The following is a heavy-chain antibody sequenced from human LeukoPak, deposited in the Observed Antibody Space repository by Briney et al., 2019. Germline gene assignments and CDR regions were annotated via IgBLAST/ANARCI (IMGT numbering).Heavy chain of an antibody. CDR3: AKGYGWEASYYYYYMDV. Sequence: PGGSLRLSCAASHFTVSSNYMSWVRQAPGKGLEWVSVIYSGGSTYFADSVKGRFTISRDNSKNTLYLQMNSLRAEDTAVYYCAKGYGWEASYYYYYMDVWGKGTTVTISS. V-gene: IGHV3-66*02. J-gene: IGHJ6*03. D-gene: IGHD1-26*01. CDR1: HFTVSSNY. CDR2: IYSGGST.